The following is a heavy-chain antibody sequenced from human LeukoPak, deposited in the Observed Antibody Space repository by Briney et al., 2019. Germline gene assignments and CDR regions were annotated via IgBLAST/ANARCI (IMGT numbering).Heavy chain of an antibody. V-gene: IGHV4-4*07. J-gene: IGHJ5*02. Sequence: SETLSLTCTVSGGSISSYFCSWIRQPAGKGLEWIGRIDTSGSTNYNPSLKSRVTMSVDTSKNQFSLELSSVTAADTAVYYCARVGSLSRGRNWVDPWGQGTLVTVSS. D-gene: IGHD6-13*01. CDR2: IDTSGST. CDR1: GGSISSYF. CDR3: ARVGSLSRGRNWVDP.